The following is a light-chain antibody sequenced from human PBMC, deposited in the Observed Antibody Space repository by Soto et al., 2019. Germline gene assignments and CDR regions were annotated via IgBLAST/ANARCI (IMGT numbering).Light chain of an antibody. CDR2: DAS. J-gene: IGKJ1*01. Sequence: DAQMNQPPSALSASVGDRFVITCRASQIITTWLAWYQQKPGKAPKLLIYDASSLESGVPSRFSGSGSGTEFTLTISRLQPDDFATYYCQQYHDYWTFGQGANVDIK. V-gene: IGKV1-5*01. CDR3: QQYHDYWT. CDR1: QIITTW.